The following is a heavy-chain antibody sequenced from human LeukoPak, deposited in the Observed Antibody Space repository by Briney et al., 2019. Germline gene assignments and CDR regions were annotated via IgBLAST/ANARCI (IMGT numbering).Heavy chain of an antibody. CDR2: ISYDGSNK. CDR3: ARGDGDPYYFDY. J-gene: IGHJ4*02. CDR1: GFTFSSYA. Sequence: HPGGSLRLSCAASGFTFSSYAMHWVRQAPGKGLEWVAVISYDGSNKYYADSVKGRFTISRDNSKNTLYLQMNSLRAEDTAVYYCARGDGDPYYFDYWGQGTLVTVSS. V-gene: IGHV3-30*01. D-gene: IGHD4-17*01.